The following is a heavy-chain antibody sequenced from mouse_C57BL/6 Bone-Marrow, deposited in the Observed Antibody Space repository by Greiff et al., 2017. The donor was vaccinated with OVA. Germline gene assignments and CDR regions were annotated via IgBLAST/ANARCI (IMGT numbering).Heavy chain of an antibody. CDR1: GYSITSGYD. J-gene: IGHJ4*01. D-gene: IGHD1-1*01. CDR3: ARSITTDAMDY. Sequence: EVQGVESGPGMVKPSQSLSLTCTVTGYSITSGYDWHWIRHFPGNKLEWMGYISYSGSTNYNPSLKSRISITHDTSKNHFFLKLNSVTTEDTATYYCARSITTDAMDYWGQGTSVTVSS. CDR2: ISYSGST. V-gene: IGHV3-1*01.